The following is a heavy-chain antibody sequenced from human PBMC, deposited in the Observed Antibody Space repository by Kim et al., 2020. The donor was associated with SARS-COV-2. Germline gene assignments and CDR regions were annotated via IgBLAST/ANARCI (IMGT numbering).Heavy chain of an antibody. CDR3: AKDLLTMIPRADAFDI. D-gene: IGHD3-22*01. J-gene: IGHJ3*02. CDR2: ISWNSGSI. V-gene: IGHV3-9*01. CDR1: GFTFDDYA. Sequence: GGSLRLSCAASGFTFDDYAMHWVRQAPGKGLEWVSGISWNSGSIGYADSVKGRFTISRDNAKNSLYLQMNSLRAEDTALYYCAKDLLTMIPRADAFDIWGQGTMVTVSS.